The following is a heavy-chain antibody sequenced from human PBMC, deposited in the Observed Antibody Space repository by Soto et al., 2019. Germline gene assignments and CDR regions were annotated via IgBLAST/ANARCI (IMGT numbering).Heavy chain of an antibody. Sequence: QVQLVQSGAEVKKPGSSVKVSCKASGGTFSSYTISWVRQAPGQGLEWMGRIIPILGIANYAQKFQGRVTITADKSTSTAYMELSSLRSEDTAVYYCARGAPYSGGNGGWFDPWGQGTLVTVSS. J-gene: IGHJ5*02. CDR2: IIPILGIA. CDR1: GGTFSSYT. CDR3: ARGAPYSGGNGGWFDP. D-gene: IGHD1-26*01. V-gene: IGHV1-69*02.